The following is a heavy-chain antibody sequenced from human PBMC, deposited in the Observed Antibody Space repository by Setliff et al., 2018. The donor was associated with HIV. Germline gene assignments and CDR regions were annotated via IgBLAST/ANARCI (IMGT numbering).Heavy chain of an antibody. V-gene: IGHV3-7*03. CDR3: ANLWELGA. CDR2: IKPDGSDK. J-gene: IGHJ5*02. Sequence: GGSLRLSCAASGFTFSSYWMSWVRQAPGKGLEWVASIKPDGSDKHYVDPVKGRFTISRDNARTSLFLEMRSLRDEDTAVYLCANLWELGAWGQGTLVTVSS. CDR1: GFTFSSYW. D-gene: IGHD3-16*01.